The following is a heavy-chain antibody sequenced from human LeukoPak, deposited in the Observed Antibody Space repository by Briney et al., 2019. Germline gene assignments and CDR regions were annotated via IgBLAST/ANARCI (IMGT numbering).Heavy chain of an antibody. CDR3: ARSTTHGDYADY. J-gene: IGHJ4*02. CDR1: GGSFSGYY. CDR2: INHSGST. Sequence: PSETLSLTCAVYGGSFSGYYWSWIRQPPGKGLEWIGEINHSGSTNYNPSLKSRVTISVDTSKNQFSLKLSSVTAADTAVYYCARSTTHGDYADYWGQGTLVTVSS. V-gene: IGHV4-34*01. D-gene: IGHD4-17*01.